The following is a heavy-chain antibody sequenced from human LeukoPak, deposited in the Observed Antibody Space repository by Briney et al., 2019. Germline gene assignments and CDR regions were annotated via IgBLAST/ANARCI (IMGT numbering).Heavy chain of an antibody. CDR1: GFTFSSYA. Sequence: GGSLRLSCAASGFTFSSYAITWVRQAPGKGLEWVSAVSSNGAKTYYADSVKGRFTISRDNYKNMVFLQMNSLRAEDTAVYHCARDRDIGAAGTKYGMDVWGQGTTVTVSS. J-gene: IGHJ6*02. CDR2: VSSNGAKT. V-gene: IGHV3-23*01. D-gene: IGHD6-13*01. CDR3: ARDRDIGAAGTKYGMDV.